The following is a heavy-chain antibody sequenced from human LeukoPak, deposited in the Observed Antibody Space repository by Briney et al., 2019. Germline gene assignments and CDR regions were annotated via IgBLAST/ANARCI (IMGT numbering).Heavy chain of an antibody. CDR3: ARMNSSGPIDY. Sequence: SGPTLVNPTQTLTLTCTFSGFSHSSYGVGVGWIRQPPGKAPEWLALIYWDDAKRYSPSLQSRLTITKASSKNQVVFTMTDMDPVDTATFYCARMNSSGPIDYWGQGTLVTVPS. D-gene: IGHD3-22*01. CDR1: GFSHSSYGVG. J-gene: IGHJ4*02. CDR2: IYWDDAK. V-gene: IGHV2-5*02.